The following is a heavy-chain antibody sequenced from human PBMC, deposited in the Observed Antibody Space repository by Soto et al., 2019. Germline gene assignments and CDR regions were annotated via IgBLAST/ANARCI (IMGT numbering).Heavy chain of an antibody. Sequence: PGGSLRLSCAASGFTFSGSAMHWVRQASGKGLEWVGRIRSQANSYATAYAVSVKGRFTISRDDSKNTAYLQMNSLKTEDTAVYYCTSGGDGDFWSGSFDYWGQGTRVTVSS. CDR2: IRSQANSYAT. D-gene: IGHD3-3*01. CDR3: TSGGDGDFWSGSFDY. V-gene: IGHV3-73*01. J-gene: IGHJ4*02. CDR1: GFTFSGSA.